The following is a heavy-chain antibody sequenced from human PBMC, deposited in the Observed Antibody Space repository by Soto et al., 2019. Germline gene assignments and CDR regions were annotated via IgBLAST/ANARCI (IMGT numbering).Heavy chain of an antibody. V-gene: IGHV4-4*02. J-gene: IGHJ6*02. D-gene: IGHD3-3*01. Sequence: QVQLQESGPGLVKPSGTLSLTCAVSGGSISSSNWWSWVRQPPGKGLEWIGEIYHSGSTNYNPSLKSRVTISVYKSKIQLDLKLSSVTAADTAVYYCARAVVSTIFGLAPSHYYYYGMYVSGQGTTVTVSS. CDR3: ARAVVSTIFGLAPSHYYYYGMYV. CDR1: GGSISSSNW. CDR2: IYHSGST.